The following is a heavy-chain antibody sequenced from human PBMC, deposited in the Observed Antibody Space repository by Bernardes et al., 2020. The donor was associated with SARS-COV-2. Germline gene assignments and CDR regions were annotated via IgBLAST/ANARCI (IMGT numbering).Heavy chain of an antibody. CDR2: ISGSGGST. CDR1: GFMFTNYG. CDR3: AKSDIVVVPAVFDY. D-gene: IGHD2-2*01. V-gene: IGHV3-23*01. Sequence: GGSLRLSCAASGFMFTNYGMSWVRQAPGKGLEWVSAISGSGGSTYYADSVKGRFTISRDNSKNTLYLQMNSLRAEDTAVYYCAKSDIVVVPAVFDYWGQGTLVTVSS. J-gene: IGHJ4*02.